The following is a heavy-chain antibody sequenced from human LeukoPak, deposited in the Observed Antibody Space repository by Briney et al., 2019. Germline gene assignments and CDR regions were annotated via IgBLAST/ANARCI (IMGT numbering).Heavy chain of an antibody. CDR2: IIPILGTA. J-gene: IGHJ6*02. V-gene: IGHV1-69*04. Sequence: SVKVSCKASGGTFSSYAISWVRQAPGQGLEWMGRIIPILGTANYAQKFQGRVTITADKSTSTAYMELSSLRSEDTAVYYCARVGYCSGGSCYSPYYYYYGMDVWGQGTTVTVSS. D-gene: IGHD2-15*01. CDR1: GGTFSSYA. CDR3: ARVGYCSGGSCYSPYYYYYGMDV.